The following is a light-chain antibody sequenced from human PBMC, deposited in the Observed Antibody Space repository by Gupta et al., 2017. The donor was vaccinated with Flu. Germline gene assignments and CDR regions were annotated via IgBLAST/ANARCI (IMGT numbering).Light chain of an antibody. CDR2: GDT. CDR3: SSCIRSSTLV. CDR1: SSDIGSYKY. J-gene: IGLJ2*01. Sequence: QSALTHPASVSGSPGQSITISCTGTSSDIGSYKYVSWYQQHPGQAPKLLIYGDTNRPSGVSNRFSASKAGDTASLTISGLQAEDEADYYCSSCIRSSTLVFGGGTKLTVL. V-gene: IGLV2-14*01.